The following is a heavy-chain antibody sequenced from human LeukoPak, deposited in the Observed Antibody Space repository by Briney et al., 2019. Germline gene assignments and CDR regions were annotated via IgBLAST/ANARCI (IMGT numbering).Heavy chain of an antibody. J-gene: IGHJ4*02. D-gene: IGHD3-22*01. Sequence: GASVKVSCKASGGTFSSYAISWVRQAPGQGLEWMGGIIPIFGTANYAQKFQGRVTTTRDTSTSTVYMELNSLRSEDTAVYYCSRDPNSGYHDHWGQGTLVTVSS. CDR3: SRDPNSGYHDH. V-gene: IGHV1-69*05. CDR2: IIPIFGTA. CDR1: GGTFSSYA.